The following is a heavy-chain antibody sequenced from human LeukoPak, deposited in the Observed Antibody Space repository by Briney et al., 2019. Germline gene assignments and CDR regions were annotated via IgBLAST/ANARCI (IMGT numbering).Heavy chain of an antibody. J-gene: IGHJ4*02. CDR1: GGSISSGSYY. CDR3: ARGSGLAGSDY. D-gene: IGHD1-26*01. V-gene: IGHV4-61*02. CDR2: IYTSGST. Sequence: PSETLSLTCTVSGGSISSGSYYWSWIRQPAGKGLEWIGRIYTSGSTNYNPSLKSRVTISVDTSKNQISLKLSSVTAADTAVYYCARGSGLAGSDYWGQGTLVTVSS.